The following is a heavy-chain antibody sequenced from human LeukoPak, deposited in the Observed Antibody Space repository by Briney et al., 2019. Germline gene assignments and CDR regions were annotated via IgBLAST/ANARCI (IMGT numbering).Heavy chain of an antibody. CDR2: IYHSGST. CDR3: ARDRRFYYYMDV. Sequence: SETLSLTCTVSGYSISSGYYWGWIRQPPGKGLEWIGSIYHSGSTYYNPSLKSRVTISVDTSKNQFSLKLSSVTAADTAVYYCARDRRFYYYMDVWGKGTTVTVSS. V-gene: IGHV4-38-2*02. CDR1: GYSISSGYY. J-gene: IGHJ6*03.